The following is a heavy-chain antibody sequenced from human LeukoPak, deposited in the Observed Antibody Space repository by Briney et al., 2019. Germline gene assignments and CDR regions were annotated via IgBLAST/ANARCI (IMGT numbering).Heavy chain of an antibody. CDR3: AREGIRFLEWLLPRKGMDV. CDR1: GGSISSYY. D-gene: IGHD3-3*01. J-gene: IGHJ6*03. V-gene: IGHV4-39*07. Sequence: SETLSLTCTVSGGSISSYYRSWIRQPPGKGLEWIGSIYYSGSTYYNPSLKSRVTISVDTSKNQFSLKLSSVTAADTAVYYCAREGIRFLEWLLPRKGMDVWGKGTTVTVSS. CDR2: IYYSGST.